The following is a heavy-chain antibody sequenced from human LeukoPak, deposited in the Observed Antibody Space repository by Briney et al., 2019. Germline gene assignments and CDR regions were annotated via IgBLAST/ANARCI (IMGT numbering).Heavy chain of an antibody. Sequence: SVKVSCXASGGTFSSYAISWVRQAPGQGLEWMGGIIPIFGTANYAQKFQGRVTITTDESTSTAYMELSSLRSEDTAVYYCAGSSNDCSSTSRYYYYYYMDVWGKGTTVTVSS. CDR3: AGSSNDCSSTSRYYYYYYMDV. CDR2: IIPIFGTA. CDR1: GGTFSSYA. J-gene: IGHJ6*03. D-gene: IGHD2-2*01. V-gene: IGHV1-69*05.